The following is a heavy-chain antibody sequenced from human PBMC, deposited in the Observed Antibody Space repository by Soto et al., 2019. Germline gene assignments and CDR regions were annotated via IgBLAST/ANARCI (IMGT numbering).Heavy chain of an antibody. D-gene: IGHD3-10*01. CDR1: GGSITTGGSY. Sequence: PSETLSLTCTVSGGSITTGGSYWSWIRQHPGKGLEWIGNIYHSGNTYYNPSLKSRLTISVDTSKNHFSLMVDSVTAADTAVYFCARESGPGSFDWFDAWGQGTPVTVSS. J-gene: IGHJ5*02. CDR3: ARESGPGSFDWFDA. CDR2: IYHSGNT. V-gene: IGHV4-31*03.